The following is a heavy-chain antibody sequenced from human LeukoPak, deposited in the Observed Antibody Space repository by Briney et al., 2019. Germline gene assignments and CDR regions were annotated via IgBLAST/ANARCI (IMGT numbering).Heavy chain of an antibody. CDR2: IIPIFGTA. CDR3: ARDRDILTGPHFFDY. V-gene: IGHV1-69*13. D-gene: IGHD3-9*01. CDR1: GGTFSSYA. J-gene: IGHJ4*02. Sequence: SVKVSCKASGGTFSSYAISWVRQAPGQGLEWMGGIIPIFGTANYAQKFQGRVTITADESTSTAYMELSSLRSEDTAVYYCARDRDILTGPHFFDYWGQGTLVTVSS.